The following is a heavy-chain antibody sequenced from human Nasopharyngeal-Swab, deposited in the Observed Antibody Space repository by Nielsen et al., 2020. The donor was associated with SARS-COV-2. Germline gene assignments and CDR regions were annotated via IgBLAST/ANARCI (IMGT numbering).Heavy chain of an antibody. Sequence: ESLKISCEGSGFTFGNYNMNWVRQASGKGLEWVSSISSSSSFIYYADSVKGRFTISRDNAQKSLSLQMNSLRAEDTGVYFCARDTGAFDIWGQGTMVTVSS. CDR2: ISSSSSFI. D-gene: IGHD3-10*01. J-gene: IGHJ3*02. CDR3: ARDTGAFDI. CDR1: GFTFGNYN. V-gene: IGHV3-21*01.